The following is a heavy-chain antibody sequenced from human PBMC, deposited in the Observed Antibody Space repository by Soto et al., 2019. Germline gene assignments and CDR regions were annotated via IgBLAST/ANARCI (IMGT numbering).Heavy chain of an antibody. V-gene: IGHV3-30-3*01. Sequence: GGSLRLSCAASGFTFSSYAMHWVRQAPGKGLEWVAVISYDGSNKYYADSVKGRFTISRDNSKNTLYLQMNSLRAEDTAVYYCANMVRRIAAAGPFDYWCQGTLVTVSS. CDR3: ANMVRRIAAAGPFDY. CDR1: GFTFSSYA. D-gene: IGHD6-13*01. CDR2: ISYDGSNK. J-gene: IGHJ4*02.